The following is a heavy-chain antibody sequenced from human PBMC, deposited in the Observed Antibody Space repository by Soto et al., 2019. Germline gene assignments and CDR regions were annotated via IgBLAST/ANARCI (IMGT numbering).Heavy chain of an antibody. D-gene: IGHD1-26*01. CDR3: ARDVESGSSQYYYYYYGMDV. CDR1: GFNFNSYT. Sequence: GGSLRLSCAASGFNFNSYTINWVRQAPGKRLEWLSSISSSGYIFSTDSVRGRFTISRDNSKNTLYLQMNSLRAEDTAVYYCARDVESGSSQYYYYYYGMDVWGQGTTVTVSS. V-gene: IGHV3-21*01. J-gene: IGHJ6*02. CDR2: ISSSGYI.